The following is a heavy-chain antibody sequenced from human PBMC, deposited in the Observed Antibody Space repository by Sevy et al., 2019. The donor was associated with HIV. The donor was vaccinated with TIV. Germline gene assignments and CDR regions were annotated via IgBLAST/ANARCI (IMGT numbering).Heavy chain of an antibody. J-gene: IGHJ4*02. CDR2: IYYSGST. D-gene: IGHD5-12*01. Sequence: SETLSLTCTVSGGSMSSYYWSWIRQPPGKGLEWIGNIYYSGSTNYNPSLRSRVTISVDTSKNQFSLKLSSVTAADTAVYYCARDRGYSGYDYDYWGQGTLVTVSS. V-gene: IGHV4-59*01. CDR1: GGSMSSYY. CDR3: ARDRGYSGYDYDY.